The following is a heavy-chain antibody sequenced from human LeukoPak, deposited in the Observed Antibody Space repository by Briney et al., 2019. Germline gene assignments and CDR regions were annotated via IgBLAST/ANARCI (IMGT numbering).Heavy chain of an antibody. V-gene: IGHV4-59*01. Sequence: SETLSLTCTVSGGSISSYYWSWIRQPPGKGLERIGYIYYSGSTNYNPSLKSRVTISVDTSKNQFSLKLSSVTAADTAVYYCAREWMVPDWFDPWGQGTLVTVSS. CDR3: AREWMVPDWFDP. CDR2: IYYSGST. CDR1: GGSISSYY. D-gene: IGHD6-19*01. J-gene: IGHJ5*02.